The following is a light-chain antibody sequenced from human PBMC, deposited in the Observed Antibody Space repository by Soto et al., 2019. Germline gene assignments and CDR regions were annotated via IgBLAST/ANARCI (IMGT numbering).Light chain of an antibody. CDR3: TPYTSSDTYV. CDR1: SSDVGGYNF. J-gene: IGLJ1*01. Sequence: QSALPQPASVSGSPGQSITISCTGTSSDVGGYNFVSWYQQHPYKAPKLMIFDVSNRPSGVSDRFSGSKSGNTASLTISGLQAEDEADYYCTPYTSSDTYVFGTGTKVTV. CDR2: DVS. V-gene: IGLV2-14*01.